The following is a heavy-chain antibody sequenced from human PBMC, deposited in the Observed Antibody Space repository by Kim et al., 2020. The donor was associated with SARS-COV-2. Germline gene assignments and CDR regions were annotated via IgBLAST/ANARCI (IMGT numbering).Heavy chain of an antibody. J-gene: IGHJ4*02. CDR3: AKARMATARSSDY. D-gene: IGHD5-18*01. CDR1: GFTFSSYG. CDR2: ISYDGSNK. V-gene: IGHV3-30*18. Sequence: GGSLRLSCAASGFTFSSYGMHWVRQAPGKGLEWVAVISYDGSNKYYADSVKGRFTISRDNSKNTLYLQMNSLRAEDTAVYYCAKARMATARSSDYWGQGTLVTVSS.